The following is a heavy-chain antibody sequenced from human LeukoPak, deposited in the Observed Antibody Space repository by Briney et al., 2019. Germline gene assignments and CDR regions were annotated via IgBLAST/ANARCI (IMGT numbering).Heavy chain of an antibody. V-gene: IGHV3-66*01. CDR2: IYSGGST. CDR3: ARSGRGYSYGSFDY. CDR1: GFTVSSNY. Sequence: PGGSLRLSCAASGFTVSSNYMSWVRQAPGKGLEWVSVIYSGGSTYYAGSVKGRFTISRDNSKNTLYLQMNSLRAEDTAVYYCARSGRGYSYGSFDYWGQGTLVTVSS. D-gene: IGHD5-18*01. J-gene: IGHJ4*02.